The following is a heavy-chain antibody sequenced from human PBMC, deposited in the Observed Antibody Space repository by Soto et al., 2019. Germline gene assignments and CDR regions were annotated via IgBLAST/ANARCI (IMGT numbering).Heavy chain of an antibody. V-gene: IGHV3-30*02. CDR2: KWYDGGNK. CDR1: VFTFSNYG. D-gene: IGHD3-3*01. CDR3: ATDPRLPRSRRRRTDYDFWSGYYYYYYGMDV. Sequence: GGSLRLSCAASVFTFSNYGMHFVRQAPGKGLEWVAFKWYDGGNKYYAESVKGRFTISRYNSKNTLYLQINSLRAEDTAVYYCATDPRLPRSRRRRTDYDFWSGYYYYYYGMDVWGQGTTVTVSS. J-gene: IGHJ6*02.